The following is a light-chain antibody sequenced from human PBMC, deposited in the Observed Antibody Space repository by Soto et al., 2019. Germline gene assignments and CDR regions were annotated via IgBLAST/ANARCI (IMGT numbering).Light chain of an antibody. V-gene: IGKV1-39*01. Sequence: DIQLTQSPSPLSASVGDRVAITCLASQSISTYLNWYQHKPGKAPKVLIYAASNLQSGVPPRFSGSGSGTDFTLTISSLQPEDVATYFCQQSYRTPITFGQGTRLEIK. CDR2: AAS. CDR1: QSISTY. J-gene: IGKJ5*01. CDR3: QQSYRTPIT.